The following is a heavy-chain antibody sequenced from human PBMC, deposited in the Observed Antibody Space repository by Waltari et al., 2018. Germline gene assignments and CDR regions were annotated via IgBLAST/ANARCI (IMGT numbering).Heavy chain of an antibody. CDR1: GYPLTELS. CDR2: FDPEDGET. D-gene: IGHD6-19*01. J-gene: IGHJ4*02. Sequence: QVQLVQSGAEVKKPGASVKVSCKVSGYPLTELSMHWVRQAPGKGFEWMGGFDPEDGETIYAQKFQGRVTMTEDTSTDTAYMELSSLRSEDTAVYYCATVGVEVAVAGSRFPLDYWGQGTLVTVSS. CDR3: ATVGVEVAVAGSRFPLDY. V-gene: IGHV1-24*01.